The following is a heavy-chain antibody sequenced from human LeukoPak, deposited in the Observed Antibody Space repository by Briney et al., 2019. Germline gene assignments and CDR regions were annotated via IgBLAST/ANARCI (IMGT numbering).Heavy chain of an antibody. CDR2: IYYSGST. CDR3: ARRGSGSPFDY. CDR1: GGSISSYY. Sequence: PSETLSLTCTVSGGSISSYYWSWIRQPPGKGLEWIGYIYYSGSTNYNPPLKSRVTISVDTSKNQFSLKLSSVTAADTAVYYCARRGSGSPFDYWGQGTLVTVSS. D-gene: IGHD3-10*01. V-gene: IGHV4-59*08. J-gene: IGHJ4*02.